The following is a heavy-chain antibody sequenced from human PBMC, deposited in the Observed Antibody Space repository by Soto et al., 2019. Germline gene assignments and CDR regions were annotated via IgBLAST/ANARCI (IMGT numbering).Heavy chain of an antibody. V-gene: IGHV4-59*01. Sequence: SETLSLTCTVSGGSISSYYWSWIRQPPGKGLEWIGYIYYSGSTNYNPSLKSRVTISVDTSKNQFSLKLSSVTAADTAVYYWARYMVARHVTWFAPWGQGTLVTVSS. CDR3: ARYMVARHVTWFAP. D-gene: IGHD5-12*01. CDR2: IYYSGST. J-gene: IGHJ5*02. CDR1: GGSISSYY.